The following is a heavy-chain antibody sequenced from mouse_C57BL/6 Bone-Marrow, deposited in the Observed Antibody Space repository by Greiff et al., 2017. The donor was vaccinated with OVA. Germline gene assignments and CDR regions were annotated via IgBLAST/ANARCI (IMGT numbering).Heavy chain of an antibody. D-gene: IGHD1-1*01. CDR3: ARHDYGSPWFAY. V-gene: IGHV5-2*01. CDR1: EYEFPSHD. CDR2: INSDGGST. J-gene: IGHJ3*01. Sequence: EVKLMESGGGLVQPGESLKLSCESNEYEFPSHDMSWVRKTPEKRLELVAAINSDGGSTYYPDTMERRFIISRDNTKKTLYLQMSSLRSEDTAVYYCARHDYGSPWFAYWGQGTLVSVSA.